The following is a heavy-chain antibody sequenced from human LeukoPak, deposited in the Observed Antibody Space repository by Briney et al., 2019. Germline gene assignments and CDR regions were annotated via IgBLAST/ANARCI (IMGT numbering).Heavy chain of an antibody. Sequence: PGGSLRLSCAASRFTFSNAWMSWVRQAPGRGLGCVCRTKSKTDGGTTDYAAPVKGRFTITRDDSKNTLYLQMNSLKTEDTAVYYCTTNHGDFNYYYYYYMDVWGKGTTVTVSS. D-gene: IGHD4-17*01. CDR2: TKSKTDGGTT. CDR3: TTNHGDFNYYYYYYMDV. J-gene: IGHJ6*03. V-gene: IGHV3-15*01. CDR1: RFTFSNAW.